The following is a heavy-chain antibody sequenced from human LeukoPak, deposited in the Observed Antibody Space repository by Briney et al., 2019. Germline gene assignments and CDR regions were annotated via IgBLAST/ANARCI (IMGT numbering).Heavy chain of an antibody. V-gene: IGHV1-8*03. J-gene: IGHJ4*02. CDR3: ARGGKLELRHSFDY. CDR2: MNPNSGNT. CDR1: GYTFTSYD. D-gene: IGHD1-7*01. Sequence: ASVKVSCKASGYTFTSYDINWVRQATGQGLEWMGWMNPNSGNTGYAQKFQGRVTITRNTSISTAYMELSSLRSEDTAVYYCARGGKLELRHSFDYWGQGTLVTVSS.